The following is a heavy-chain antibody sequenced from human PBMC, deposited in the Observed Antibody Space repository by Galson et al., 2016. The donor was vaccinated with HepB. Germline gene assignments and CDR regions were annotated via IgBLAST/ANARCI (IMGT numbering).Heavy chain of an antibody. CDR1: GSTFRTYA. D-gene: IGHD6-19*01. J-gene: IGHJ4*02. CDR2: ISHDGRDK. V-gene: IGHV3-30*04. Sequence: SLRLSCAASGSTFRTYAMHWVRQAPGKGLEWVAVISHDGRDKKYADSVKGRFTISRDNPNTLYLQMSSLRAEDTAVYYCVRDHSSGWYEGYFDHWGQGTLVSVSS. CDR3: VRDHSSGWYEGYFDH.